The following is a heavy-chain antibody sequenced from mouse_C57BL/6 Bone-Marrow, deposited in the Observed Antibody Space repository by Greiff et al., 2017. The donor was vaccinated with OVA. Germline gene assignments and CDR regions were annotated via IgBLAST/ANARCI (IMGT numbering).Heavy chain of an antibody. V-gene: IGHV14-3*01. CDR3: ARGNFVSSFYAMDY. Sequence: EVQLQQSVAELVRPGASVKLSCTASGFNIKNTYMHWVKQRPEQGLEWIGRIDPANDNTKYAPKFQGKATMTADTSSNTAYLQLSSLSSEDTAVXCCARGNFVSSFYAMDYWGQGPSVTVSS. D-gene: IGHD1-1*01. CDR1: GFNIKNTY. CDR2: IDPANDNT. J-gene: IGHJ4*01.